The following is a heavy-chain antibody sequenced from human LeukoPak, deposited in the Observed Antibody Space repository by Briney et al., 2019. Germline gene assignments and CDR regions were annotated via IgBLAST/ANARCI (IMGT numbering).Heavy chain of an antibody. Sequence: GGSLRLSCAASGFTFSNAWMSWVRQAPGKGLEWVGRIKSKTDGGTTDYAAPVKGRFTISRDDSKNTLYLQMNSLKTEDTAVYYCTTGGLVVVPAATDYYYYMDVWGKGTTVTVSS. D-gene: IGHD2-2*01. J-gene: IGHJ6*03. V-gene: IGHV3-15*01. CDR1: GFTFSNAW. CDR3: TTGGLVVVPAATDYYYYMDV. CDR2: IKSKTDGGTT.